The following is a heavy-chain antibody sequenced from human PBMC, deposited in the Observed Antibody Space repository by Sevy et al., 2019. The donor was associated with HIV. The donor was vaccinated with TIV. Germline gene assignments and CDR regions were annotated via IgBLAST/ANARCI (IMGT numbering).Heavy chain of an antibody. CDR3: ATLGYCSGGTYYHY. CDR1: EFTFHSCG. D-gene: IGHD2-15*01. CDR2: IIVSTGDT. Sequence: GGSLRLSCSVSEFTFHSCGMSWVRQAPGKGLEWVSTIIVSTGDTYYADSVKGRFTISRDNSKNTLYLQMHSLRADDTAVHYCATLGYCSGGTYYHYWGQGTLVTVSS. J-gene: IGHJ4*02. V-gene: IGHV3-23*01.